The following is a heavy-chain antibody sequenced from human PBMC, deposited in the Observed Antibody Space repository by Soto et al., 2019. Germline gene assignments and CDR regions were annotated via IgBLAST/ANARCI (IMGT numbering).Heavy chain of an antibody. J-gene: IGHJ4*02. CDR1: GGSISSSSYY. V-gene: IGHV4-39*01. Sequence: ETLSPPCTVSGGSISSSSYYWGWIRQPPGKGLEWIGSIYYSGSTYYNPSLKSRVTISVDTSKNQFSLKLSSVTAADTAVYYCARLGAAAGTYWGQGTLVTVSS. CDR3: ARLGAAAGTY. D-gene: IGHD6-13*01. CDR2: IYYSGST.